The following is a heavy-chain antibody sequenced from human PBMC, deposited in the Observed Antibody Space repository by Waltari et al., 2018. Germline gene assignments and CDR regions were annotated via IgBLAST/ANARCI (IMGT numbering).Heavy chain of an antibody. V-gene: IGHV1-69*01. CDR3: ARGGSYGLGGPFDY. D-gene: IGHD5-18*01. J-gene: IGHJ4*02. CDR1: GGTFSSYA. CDR2: CIPFCCTA. Sequence: QVQLVQSGAEVKKPGSSVKVSCKASGGTFSSYAISWVRQAPGQGLEWMGGCIPFCCTAHYAEKFQGRVTITADESRSTSYMELSSLRCEDTAVYYCARGGSYGLGGPFDYWGQGTLVTVSS.